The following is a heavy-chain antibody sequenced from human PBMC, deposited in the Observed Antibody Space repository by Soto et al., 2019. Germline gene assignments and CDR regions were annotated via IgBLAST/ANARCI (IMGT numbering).Heavy chain of an antibody. D-gene: IGHD6-13*01. J-gene: IGHJ3*02. Sequence: QVQLVQSGAEVKKPGASVKVSCKASGYIFTDYYMHWVRQAPGQELGWMGRINPNSGGTYYAQKFQARVTRTRDTYISTAYTALSSLGSEDTATYYCARDIVCGRDSSHSFTFDIWGQETMVTVSS. CDR1: GYIFTDYY. CDR2: INPNSGGT. V-gene: IGHV1-2*06. CDR3: ARDIVCGRDSSHSFTFDI.